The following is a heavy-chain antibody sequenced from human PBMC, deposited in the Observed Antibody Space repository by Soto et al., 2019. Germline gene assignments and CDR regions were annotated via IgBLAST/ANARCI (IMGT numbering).Heavy chain of an antibody. CDR3: ARGSDPLVVVAANSYYYMDV. J-gene: IGHJ6*03. CDR2: MNPNSGNT. CDR1: GYTFTSYD. D-gene: IGHD2-15*01. Sequence: ASVKVSCKASGYTFTSYDINWVRQATGQGLEWMGWMNPNSGNTGYAQKFQGRVTMTRNTSIGTAYLELSSLRSEDTAVYYCARGSDPLVVVAANSYYYMDVWGKGTTVTVSS. V-gene: IGHV1-8*01.